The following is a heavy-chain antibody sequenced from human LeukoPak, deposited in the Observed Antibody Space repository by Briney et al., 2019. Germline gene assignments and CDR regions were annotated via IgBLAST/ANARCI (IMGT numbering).Heavy chain of an antibody. Sequence: PGGPLRLSCAVSGFTLSSYSMKWVRQAPGKGLEWVSSISSSSLYIYYGDSVKGRFTISRDNAKHSVYLQMNRLRAEDTAVYYCARAGSGYTSPSDYWGQGTLVTVSS. CDR2: ISSSSLYI. CDR1: GFTLSSYS. D-gene: IGHD6-13*01. J-gene: IGHJ4*02. V-gene: IGHV3-21*01. CDR3: ARAGSGYTSPSDY.